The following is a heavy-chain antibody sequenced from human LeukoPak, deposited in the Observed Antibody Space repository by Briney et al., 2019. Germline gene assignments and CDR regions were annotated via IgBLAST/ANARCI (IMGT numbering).Heavy chain of an antibody. CDR3: ARDLASAGGNFDY. CDR1: GGSFSGYY. D-gene: IGHD3-16*01. CDR2: INHSGST. Sequence: SETLSLTCAVYGGSFSGYYWSWICQPPGKGLEWIGEINHSGSTNYNPSLKSRVTISVDTSKNQFSLKLSSVTPEDTAVYYCARDLASAGGNFDYWGQGTLVTVSS. J-gene: IGHJ4*02. V-gene: IGHV4-34*01.